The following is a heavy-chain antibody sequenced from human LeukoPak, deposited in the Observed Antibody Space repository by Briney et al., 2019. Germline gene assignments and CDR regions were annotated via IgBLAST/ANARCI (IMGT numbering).Heavy chain of an antibody. J-gene: IGHJ3*02. CDR2: IYYSGST. CDR3: ARFTMVRGADAFDI. Sequence: PSETLSLTCTVSGGSISGGGYYWSWIRQHPGKGLEWIGYIYYSGSTYYNPSLKSRVTISVDTSKNQFSLKLSSVTAADTAVYYCARFTMVRGADAFDIWGQGTMVTVSS. CDR1: GGSISGGGYY. D-gene: IGHD3-10*01. V-gene: IGHV4-31*03.